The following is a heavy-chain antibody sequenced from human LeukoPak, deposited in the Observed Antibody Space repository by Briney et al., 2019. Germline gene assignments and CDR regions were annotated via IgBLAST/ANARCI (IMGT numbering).Heavy chain of an antibody. CDR3: ARSSDYVFDY. CDR1: GYNFAAYW. J-gene: IGHJ4*02. Sequence: GESLKISCEGSGYNFAAYWIGWVRQMPGKGLEWMGVIYPGDSDTRYSPSFQGQVTVSTDKSITTAYLQWGSLKASDTAMYYCARSSDYVFDYWGQGTLVTVSS. V-gene: IGHV5-51*01. D-gene: IGHD4-17*01. CDR2: IYPGDSDT.